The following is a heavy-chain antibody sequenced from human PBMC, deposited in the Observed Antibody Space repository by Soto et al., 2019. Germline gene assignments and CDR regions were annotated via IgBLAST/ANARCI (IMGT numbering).Heavy chain of an antibody. V-gene: IGHV1-18*04. J-gene: IGHJ4*02. D-gene: IGHD2-2*01. CDR3: ARDVSCSSTSCSSADFDY. CDR1: GYTFTSYG. Sequence: ASVKVSCKASGYTFTSYGISWVRQAPGQGLEWMGWISAYNGNTNYAQKLQGRVTMTTDTSTSTAYMELRSLRYDDKAVYYCARDVSCSSTSCSSADFDYWGQGTMVTV. CDR2: ISAYNGNT.